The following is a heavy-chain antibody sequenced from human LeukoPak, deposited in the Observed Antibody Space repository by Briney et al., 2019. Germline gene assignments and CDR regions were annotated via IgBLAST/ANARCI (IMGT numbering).Heavy chain of an antibody. CDR2: ISGSGGST. CDR3: AKPGYCSGGSCRGGWFDP. D-gene: IGHD2-15*01. V-gene: IGHV3-23*01. CDR1: GFTFRSYG. J-gene: IGHJ5*02. Sequence: GGSLRLSCAASGFTFRSYGMHCVRQAPGKGLEWVSAISGSGGSTYYADSVKGRFTISRDNSKNTLYLQMNSLRAEDTAVYYCAKPGYCSGGSCRGGWFDPWGQGTLVTVSS.